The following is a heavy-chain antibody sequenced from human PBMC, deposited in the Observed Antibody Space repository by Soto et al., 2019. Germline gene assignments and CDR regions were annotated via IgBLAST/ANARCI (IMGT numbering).Heavy chain of an antibody. D-gene: IGHD6-13*01. CDR3: ARRGPGTYFDY. CDR1: GFTFSSYP. Sequence: SLRLSCAGSGFTFSSYPMSWVRQAPGKGLEWVSAISVSGVSTWYANSVKGRFTISRDNAKNTLYLQMNSLRTEDTAVYYCARRGPGTYFDYWGQGTLVTVSS. V-gene: IGHV3-23*01. J-gene: IGHJ4*02. CDR2: ISVSGVST.